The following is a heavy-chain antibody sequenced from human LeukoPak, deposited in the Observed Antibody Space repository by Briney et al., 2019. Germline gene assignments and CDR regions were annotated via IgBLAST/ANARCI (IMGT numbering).Heavy chain of an antibody. CDR1: GGTFINYA. Sequence: GASVKVSCKASGGTFINYAITWVRQGPGQGLEWVGRITPLLDIPKYAQKFQGRVTISADKSTSTAYMELNSLRSEDTAVYYCASGDGYCSGGSCAGAYWGQGTLVTVSS. J-gene: IGHJ4*02. D-gene: IGHD2-15*01. CDR2: ITPLLDIP. V-gene: IGHV1-69*04. CDR3: ASGDGYCSGGSCAGAY.